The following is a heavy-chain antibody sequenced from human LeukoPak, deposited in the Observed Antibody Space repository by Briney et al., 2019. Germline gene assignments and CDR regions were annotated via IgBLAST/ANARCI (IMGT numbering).Heavy chain of an antibody. J-gene: IGHJ4*02. D-gene: IGHD6-13*01. V-gene: IGHV4-4*07. CDR3: ARVSGVSSSGFDY. CDR1: GGSISTYY. CDR2: IYASGST. Sequence: SETLSLTCTVSGGSISTYYWSWIRRPAGKGLEWIGRIYASGSTNYNPSLKSRVSMSLDTSKNQFSLKLSSVTAADTAVYYCARVSGVSSSGFDYWGQGTLVTVSS.